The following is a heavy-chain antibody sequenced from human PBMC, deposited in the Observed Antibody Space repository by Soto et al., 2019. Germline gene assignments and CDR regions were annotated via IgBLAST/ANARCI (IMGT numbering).Heavy chain of an antibody. CDR3: VRDHAWAFDS. CDR1: GFTFSSYG. D-gene: IGHD2-2*01. CDR2: ISYDGSNK. Sequence: GGSLRLSCAASGFTFSSYGMHWVRQAPGKGLEWVAVISYDGSNKYYADSVKGRFTISGDDAKSSLYLQMNSLRVEDTAVYFCVRDHAWAFDSWGQGTQVTVSS. J-gene: IGHJ4*02. V-gene: IGHV3-30*03.